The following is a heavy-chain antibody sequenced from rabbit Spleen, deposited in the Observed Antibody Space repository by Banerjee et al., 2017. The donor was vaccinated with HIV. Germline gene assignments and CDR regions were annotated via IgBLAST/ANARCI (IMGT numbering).Heavy chain of an antibody. CDR3: ARGSATMTMVITGFYFNL. CDR1: GFDFSSYY. Sequence: QLKESGGGLVQPGGSLKVSCIASGFDFSSYYMSWVRQAPGKGLEWIGYFDPVFGSTYYASWVNGQFTISSHNAQNTLYLQLNSLTAADTATYFCARGSATMTMVITGFYFNLWGPGTLVTVS. D-gene: IGHD2-1*01. CDR2: FDPVFGST. V-gene: IGHV1S7*01. J-gene: IGHJ4*01.